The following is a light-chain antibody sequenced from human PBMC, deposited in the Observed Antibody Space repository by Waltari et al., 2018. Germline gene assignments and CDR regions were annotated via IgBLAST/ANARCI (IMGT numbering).Light chain of an antibody. CDR1: QAINVF. CDR3: LQHKTYPHA. V-gene: IGKV1-17*03. Sequence: DIQMTQSPSVMHASVGDRVTITCRASQAINVFAGWFQQRPGEAPRRLIYAASTLQIGVPSRFSGSGYGTEFTLTISSLQPEDFATYYCLQHKTYPHAFGQGTRVEIK. CDR2: AAS. J-gene: IGKJ2*01.